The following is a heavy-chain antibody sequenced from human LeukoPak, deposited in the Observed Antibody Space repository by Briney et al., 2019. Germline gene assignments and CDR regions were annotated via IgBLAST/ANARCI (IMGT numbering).Heavy chain of an antibody. CDR2: ISSGGNYM. D-gene: IGHD2-2*02. Sequence: GGSLRLSCAASESTFRNYSMNWVRQAPGKGLEWVSSISSGGNYMFYVNSVKGRFTIFRDNLKNSLFLQMNTLRAEDTAVYYCARSPALYYYFYMDVWGKGTTATVSS. J-gene: IGHJ6*03. CDR1: ESTFRNYS. V-gene: IGHV3-21*01. CDR3: ARSPALYYYFYMDV.